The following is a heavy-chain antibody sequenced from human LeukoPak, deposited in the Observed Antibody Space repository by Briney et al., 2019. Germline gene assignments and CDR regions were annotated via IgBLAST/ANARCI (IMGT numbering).Heavy chain of an antibody. V-gene: IGHV4-34*01. CDR2: INHSGST. D-gene: IGHD1-26*01. Sequence: SETLSLTCAVYGGSFSGYYWSWIRQPPGKGLEWIGEINHSGSTNYNPSLKSRVTISVDTSKNQFSLKLSSVTAADTAVYYCAKGSGSYGWWFDPWGQGTLVTVSS. J-gene: IGHJ5*02. CDR1: GGSFSGYY. CDR3: AKGSGSYGWWFDP.